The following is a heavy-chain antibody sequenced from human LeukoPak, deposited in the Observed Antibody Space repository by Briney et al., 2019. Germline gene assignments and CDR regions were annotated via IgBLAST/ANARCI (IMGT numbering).Heavy chain of an antibody. CDR2: TSSSGSTI. J-gene: IGHJ4*02. CDR1: GFTFSSYE. Sequence: GGSLRLSCAASGFTFSSYEMNWVRQAPGKGLEWVSYTSSSGSTIYYADSVKGRFTISRDNSKNTLYLQMNSLRAEDTAVYYCARRAGAYSHPYDYWGQGTLVTVSS. V-gene: IGHV3-48*03. D-gene: IGHD4/OR15-4a*01. CDR3: ARRAGAYSHPYDY.